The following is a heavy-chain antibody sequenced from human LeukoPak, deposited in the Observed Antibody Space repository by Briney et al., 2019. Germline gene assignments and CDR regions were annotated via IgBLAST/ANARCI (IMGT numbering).Heavy chain of an antibody. V-gene: IGHV3-23*01. D-gene: IGHD2-8*01. CDR1: GFTFSSYS. Sequence: GGSLRLSCAASGFTFSSYSMNWVRQAPGKGLGWISTTNSGGTSTYYAESVKGRFTISRDNSKNTLYLQMSSLRVEDTAVYYCAKQSYARSLGEGGPGTLVSVSS. CDR3: AKQSYARSLGE. CDR2: TNSGGTST. J-gene: IGHJ4*02.